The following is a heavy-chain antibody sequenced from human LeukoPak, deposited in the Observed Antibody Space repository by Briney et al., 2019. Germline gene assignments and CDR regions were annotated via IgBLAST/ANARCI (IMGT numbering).Heavy chain of an antibody. D-gene: IGHD5-24*01. CDR2: IKSKTDGGTT. CDR3: STSPGWLQYFYDY. Sequence: PGGSLRLSCAASGFTFSKAWMTWVRQAPGKGLEWVGRIKSKTDGGTTDYATPVRGRFTISRDDSKNTLYLQMNSLKIDDTAVYYCSTSPGWLQYFYDYWGQGSLVTVSS. V-gene: IGHV3-15*05. J-gene: IGHJ4*02. CDR1: GFTFSKAW.